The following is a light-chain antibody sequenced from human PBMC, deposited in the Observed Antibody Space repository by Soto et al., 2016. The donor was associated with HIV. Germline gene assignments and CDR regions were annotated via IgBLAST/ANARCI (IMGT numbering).Light chain of an antibody. V-gene: IGKV1-13*02. CDR1: RDIGSA. CDR3: QQYNSYPLT. J-gene: IGKJ4*01. Sequence: AIQLTQSPSSLSASVGDRVTITCRASRDIGSALAWYQQKPGKGPRLLIYDASSLESGVPSRFRGGGSGKDFSLIISSLQPEDFATYYCQQYNSYPLTFGGGTKVEIK. CDR2: DAS.